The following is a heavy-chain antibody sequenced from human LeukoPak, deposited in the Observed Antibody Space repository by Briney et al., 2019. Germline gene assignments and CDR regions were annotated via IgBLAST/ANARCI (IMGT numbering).Heavy chain of an antibody. CDR3: ARAPGSGWYGYFDD. J-gene: IGHJ4*02. Sequence: ASVKVSCKASGYTFTSYYMHWVRQAPGQGLERMGIINPSGGSKSYAQKFQGRVTMTRDTSTSTVYMELGSLRSEDTAVYYCARAPGSGWYGYFDDWGQGTLVTVSS. CDR1: GYTFTSYY. D-gene: IGHD6-19*01. CDR2: INPSGGSK. V-gene: IGHV1-46*01.